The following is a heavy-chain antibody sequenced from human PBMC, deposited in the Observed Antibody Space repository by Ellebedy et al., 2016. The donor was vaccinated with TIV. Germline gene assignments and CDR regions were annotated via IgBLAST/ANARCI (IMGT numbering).Heavy chain of an antibody. Sequence: AASVKVSCKASGYTLMSYGICWVRQAPGQGLEWMGWVSPYDGNTNYAQKFQGRVTMTIDTSTSTGYMELRSLRSDDTAVYYCARETGTTLTTWFDPWGQGTLVTVSS. CDR3: ARETGTTLTTWFDP. J-gene: IGHJ5*02. CDR2: VSPYDGNT. D-gene: IGHD1-1*01. CDR1: GYTLMSYG. V-gene: IGHV1-18*01.